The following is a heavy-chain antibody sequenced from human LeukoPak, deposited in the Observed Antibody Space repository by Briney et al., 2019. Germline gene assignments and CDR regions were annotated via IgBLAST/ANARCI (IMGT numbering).Heavy chain of an antibody. D-gene: IGHD5-24*01. CDR2: ITSSSTI. CDR3: ARPRDGYNLVAFDI. J-gene: IGHJ3*02. V-gene: IGHV3-69-1*01. CDR1: GFTFSTYS. Sequence: GGSLGLSCAASGFTFSTYSINWVRQAPGKGLEWGSGITSSSTIYYAASVKGRFTISRDNAKNSLYLQMNSLRAEDTAVYYCARPRDGYNLVAFDIWGQGTMVSVSS.